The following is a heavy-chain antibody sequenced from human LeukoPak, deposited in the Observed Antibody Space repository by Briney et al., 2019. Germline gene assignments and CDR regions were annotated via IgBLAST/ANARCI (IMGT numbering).Heavy chain of an antibody. CDR2: IYYSGST. D-gene: IGHD6-13*01. CDR1: GGSISSYY. J-gene: IGHJ5*02. CDR3: ARGIGYGYSSSWYRLSWFDP. Sequence: SETLSLTCTVSGGSISSYYWSWIRQPPGKGLEWIGYIYYSGSTNYNPSLKSRVTISVDTSKNQFSLKLSSVTAADTAVYYCARGIGYGYSSSWYRLSWFDPWGQGTLVTVSS. V-gene: IGHV4-59*01.